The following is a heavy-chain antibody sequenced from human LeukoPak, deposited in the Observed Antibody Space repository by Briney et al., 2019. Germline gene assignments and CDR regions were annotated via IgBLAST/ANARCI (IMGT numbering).Heavy chain of an antibody. CDR2: ISYDGSNK. J-gene: IGHJ4*02. CDR3: ARDVGAYCSSTSCFTKD. V-gene: IGHV3-30*04. Sequence: GGSLRLSCAVSGFTFSSYAMHWVRQAPGKGLEWVAVISYDGSNKYYADSVKGRFTISRDNSKNTLYLQMNSLRAEDTAVYYCARDVGAYCSSTSCFTKDWGQGTLVTVSS. D-gene: IGHD2-2*01. CDR1: GFTFSSYA.